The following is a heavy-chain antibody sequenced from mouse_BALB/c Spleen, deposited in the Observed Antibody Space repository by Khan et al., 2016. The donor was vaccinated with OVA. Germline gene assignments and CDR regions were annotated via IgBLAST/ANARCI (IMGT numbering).Heavy chain of an antibody. CDR1: GYTFSNYW. D-gene: IGHD1-2*01. CDR2: IYPSDSYT. V-gene: IGHV1-69*02. Sequence: QVQLQQSGTELVRPGASVKLSCKASGYTFSNYWINWVKQRPGQGLEWIGNIYPSDSYTNYNQNFKDKATLTVDKSSSTAYMQLSSPTSEDSAVYYCSRRVRLHYYAMGYWGQGTSVTVSS. CDR3: SRRVRLHYYAMGY. J-gene: IGHJ4*01.